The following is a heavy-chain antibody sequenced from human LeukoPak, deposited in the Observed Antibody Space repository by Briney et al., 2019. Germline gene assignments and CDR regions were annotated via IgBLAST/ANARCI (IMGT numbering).Heavy chain of an antibody. CDR2: IYSGGST. D-gene: IGHD3-10*01. V-gene: IGHV3-53*01. J-gene: IGHJ4*02. Sequence: TGGSLRLSCAASGFTVSSNYMSWVRQAPGKGLEWVSVIYSGGSTYYADSVKGRFTISRDNSKNTLYLQMKSLRAEDTAVYYCARDSGVRGVSPAFDYWGQGTLVTVSS. CDR1: GFTVSSNY. CDR3: ARDSGVRGVSPAFDY.